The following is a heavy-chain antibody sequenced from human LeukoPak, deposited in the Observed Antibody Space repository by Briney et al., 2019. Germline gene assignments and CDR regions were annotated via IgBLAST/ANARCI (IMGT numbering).Heavy chain of an antibody. CDR1: GYSFTSYW. CDR3: ARQEYDILTGYYGPCDY. CDR2: IYPGDSDT. Sequence: HGESLKISCLASGYSFTSYWIGWVRQMPGKGLEWMGIIYPGDSDTRYSPSFQGQVTISADKSISTAYLQWSSLKASDTAMYYCARQEYDILTGYYGPCDYWGQGTLVTVSS. V-gene: IGHV5-51*01. J-gene: IGHJ4*02. D-gene: IGHD3-9*01.